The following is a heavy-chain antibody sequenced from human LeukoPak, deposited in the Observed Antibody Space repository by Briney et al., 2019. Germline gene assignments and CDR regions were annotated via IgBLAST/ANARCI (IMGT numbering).Heavy chain of an antibody. Sequence: PSETLSLTCAVSGGSISSSNWWSWVRQPPGKGLEWIGRIYTSGSTNYNPSLKSRVTMSVDTSKNQFSLKLSSVTAADTAVYYCARDDSLIVGGPWGDAFDIWGQGTMVTVSS. D-gene: IGHD1-26*01. CDR1: GGSISSSNW. CDR2: IYTSGST. V-gene: IGHV4-4*02. CDR3: ARDDSLIVGGPWGDAFDI. J-gene: IGHJ3*02.